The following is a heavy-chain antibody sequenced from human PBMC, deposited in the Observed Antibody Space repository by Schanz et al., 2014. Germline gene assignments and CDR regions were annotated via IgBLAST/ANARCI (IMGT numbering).Heavy chain of an antibody. Sequence: QVQLLQSGAEVKKPGASMKVSCKASGYTFTTYYMLWVRQAPGQGLEWMGIINPSGGSTRYGQKFQGRITVTTDTSTSTVYLEVSSLRSDDTAVYYCGRGFSRSYIDVWGQGTLITVSS. J-gene: IGHJ4*02. CDR3: GRGFSRSYIDV. V-gene: IGHV1-46*03. CDR1: GYTFTTYY. CDR2: INPSGGST. D-gene: IGHD6-6*01.